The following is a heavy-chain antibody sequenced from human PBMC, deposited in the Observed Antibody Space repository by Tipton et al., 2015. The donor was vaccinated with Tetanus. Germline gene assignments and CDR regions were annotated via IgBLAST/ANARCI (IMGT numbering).Heavy chain of an antibody. CDR3: ARGLPREPFYLDY. CDR1: GGSISSGGYY. V-gene: IGHV4-31*03. Sequence: LVKPSQTLSLTCSVSGGSISSGGYYWSWIRQHPGKGLEWLGNIYYTELTSYTPSLNSRVSISVDTSKNQFSLRLTSVTAADTAVYFCARGLPREPFYLDYWGQGKQVTVSS. CDR2: IYYTELT. J-gene: IGHJ4*02. D-gene: IGHD1-26*01.